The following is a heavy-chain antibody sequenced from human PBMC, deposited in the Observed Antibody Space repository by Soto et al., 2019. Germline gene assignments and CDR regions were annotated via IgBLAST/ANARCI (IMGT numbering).Heavy chain of an antibody. J-gene: IGHJ4*02. D-gene: IGHD2-15*01. CDR2: ISAYNGNT. CDR3: ARAYCSGGSCYSEDY. CDR1: GYTFTSCG. Sequence: ASVKVSCKASGYTFTSCGISWVRQAPGQGLEWMGWISAYNGNTNYAQKLQGRVTMTTDTSTSTAYMELRSLRSDDTAVYYCARAYCSGGSCYSEDYWGQGTLVTVSS. V-gene: IGHV1-18*01.